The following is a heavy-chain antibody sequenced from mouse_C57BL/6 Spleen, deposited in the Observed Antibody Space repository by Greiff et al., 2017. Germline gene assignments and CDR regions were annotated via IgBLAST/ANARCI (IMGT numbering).Heavy chain of an antibody. D-gene: IGHD4-1*01. V-gene: IGHV1-64*01. CDR1: GYTFTSYW. CDR2: IHPNSGST. Sequence: QVQLKQPGAELVKPGASVKLSCKASGYTFTSYWMHWVKQRPGQGLEWIGMIHPNSGSTNYNEKFKSKATLTVDKSSSTAYMQLSSLTSEDSAVYYCARWDWDRAYWGQGTLVTVSA. J-gene: IGHJ3*01. CDR3: ARWDWDRAY.